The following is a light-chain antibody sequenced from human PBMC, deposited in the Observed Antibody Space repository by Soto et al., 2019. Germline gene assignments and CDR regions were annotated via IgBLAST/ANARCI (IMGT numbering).Light chain of an antibody. CDR2: GAS. V-gene: IGKV3-20*01. CDR3: QQYGSSPLT. Sequence: EIVLTQSPGTLSLSPGERATLSCRARQSVSSSFLAWYQHKPGQAPRLLIYGASSRATGIPDRFSGSGSGTDFTLTISRLEPEDLAVYYCQQYGSSPLTFGGGTKVDIK. J-gene: IGKJ4*01. CDR1: QSVSSSF.